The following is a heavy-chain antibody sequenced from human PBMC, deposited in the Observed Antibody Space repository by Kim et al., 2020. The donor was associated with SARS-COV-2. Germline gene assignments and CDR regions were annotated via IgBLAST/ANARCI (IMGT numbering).Heavy chain of an antibody. J-gene: IGHJ4*02. Sequence: LTCAASGFTFSDYYMSWIRQAPGKGLEGVSYNSSSSSYTNYADSVKGRFTISRDNAKNSLYLQMNSLRAEDTAVYYCARVMGSGWYGDYWGQGTLVTVSS. V-gene: IGHV3-11*05. CDR2: NSSSSSYT. CDR3: ARVMGSGWYGDY. CDR1: GFTFSDYY. D-gene: IGHD6-19*01.